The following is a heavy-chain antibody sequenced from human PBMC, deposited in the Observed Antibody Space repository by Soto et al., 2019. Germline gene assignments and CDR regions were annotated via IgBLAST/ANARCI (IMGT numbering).Heavy chain of an antibody. Sequence: GGSLRLSCAASGFTFDDYAMHWVRQAPGKGLEWVSGISWNSGSIGYADSVKGRFTISRDNSKNSLYLQMNSLRAEDTAVYYCADYDSFDYWGQGTLVTISS. CDR2: ISWNSGSI. J-gene: IGHJ4*02. CDR3: ADYDSFDY. V-gene: IGHV3-9*01. CDR1: GFTFDDYA. D-gene: IGHD3-3*01.